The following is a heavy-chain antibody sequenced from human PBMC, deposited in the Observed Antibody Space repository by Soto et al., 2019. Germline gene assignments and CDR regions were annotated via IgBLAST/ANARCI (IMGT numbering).Heavy chain of an antibody. Sequence: GGSLRLSCAASGFTFTRYSMNWVRQAPGKGLEWVSSISSTTNYIYYADSMKGRFTISRENAKNSLYLQMNSLRAGDTAIYFCARAIGPTLFDYWGQGTLVTVSS. V-gene: IGHV3-21*01. CDR3: ARAIGPTLFDY. D-gene: IGHD3-22*01. CDR2: ISSTTNYI. J-gene: IGHJ4*02. CDR1: GFTFTRYS.